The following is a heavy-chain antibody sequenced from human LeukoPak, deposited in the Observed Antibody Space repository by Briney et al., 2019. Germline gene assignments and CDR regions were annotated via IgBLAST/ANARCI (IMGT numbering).Heavy chain of an antibody. CDR2: IYYSGST. CDR1: GGSISSHY. V-gene: IGHV4-59*11. D-gene: IGHD4-23*01. CDR3: ARAPDGGPLDY. Sequence: SETLSLTCTVSGGSISSHYWSWIRQPPGKGLEWIGYIYYSGSTNYNPSLKSRVTISVDTSKNQFSLKLSSVTAADTAVYYCARAPDGGPLDYWGQGTLVTVSS. J-gene: IGHJ4*02.